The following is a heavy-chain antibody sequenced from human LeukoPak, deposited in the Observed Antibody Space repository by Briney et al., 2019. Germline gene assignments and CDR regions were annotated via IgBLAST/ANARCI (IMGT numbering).Heavy chain of an antibody. Sequence: SQTLSLTCTVSGGSISSSGYYWTWIRQLPGKGLEWIGYIHHSGSTDYNPSLRSRVTISGDTSKNQFSLKLNSVTAADTAVYYCASGNGYYYRYFDNWGQGTLVTVSS. D-gene: IGHD3-10*01. J-gene: IGHJ4*02. CDR3: ASGNGYYYRYFDN. V-gene: IGHV4-31*03. CDR1: GGSISSSGYY. CDR2: IHHSGST.